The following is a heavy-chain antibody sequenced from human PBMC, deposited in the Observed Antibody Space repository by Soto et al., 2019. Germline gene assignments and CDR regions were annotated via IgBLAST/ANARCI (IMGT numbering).Heavy chain of an antibody. Sequence: SETLSLTCAVSGGSISSGGYSWSWIRQPPGKGLEWIGYIYHSGSTYYNPSLKSRVTISVDRSKNHFSLKLSSVTAADTAVYYCASSHAGAHITAAVHWGQGTLVTVST. CDR3: ASSHAGAHITAAVH. D-gene: IGHD6-13*01. V-gene: IGHV4-30-2*01. J-gene: IGHJ4*02. CDR1: GGSISSGGYS. CDR2: IYHSGST.